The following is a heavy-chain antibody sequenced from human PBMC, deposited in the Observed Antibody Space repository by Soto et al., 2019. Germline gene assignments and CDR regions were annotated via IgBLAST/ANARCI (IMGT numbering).Heavy chain of an antibody. CDR3: ARGQVVAAQH. CDR2: IYHSGST. J-gene: IGHJ4*02. CDR1: GGSISSGGYS. Sequence: QLQLQESGSGLVKPSQTLSLTCAVSGGSISSGGYSWSWIRQPPGKGLEWIGYIYHSGSTYYNPSHESRVTLSGDRSKNQSSLKLRSVPAADPAVYYCARGQVVAAQHWGQGTLVTVSS. V-gene: IGHV4-30-2*01. D-gene: IGHD2-15*01.